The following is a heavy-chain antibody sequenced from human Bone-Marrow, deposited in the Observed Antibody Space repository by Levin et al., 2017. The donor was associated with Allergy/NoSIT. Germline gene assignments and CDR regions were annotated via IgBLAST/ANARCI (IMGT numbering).Heavy chain of an antibody. D-gene: IGHD1-7*01. CDR1: GYTFTSYG. CDR3: ARAYNWNSRLEAFDI. V-gene: IGHV1-18*01. Sequence: GESLKISCKASGYTFTSYGISWVRQAPGQGLEWMGWISAYNGNTNYAQKLQGRVTMTTDTSTSTAYMELRSLRSDDTAVYYCARAYNWNSRLEAFDIWGQGTMVTVSS. CDR2: ISAYNGNT. J-gene: IGHJ3*02.